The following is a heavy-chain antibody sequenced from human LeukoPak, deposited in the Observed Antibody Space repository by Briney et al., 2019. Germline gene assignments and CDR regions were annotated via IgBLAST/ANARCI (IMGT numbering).Heavy chain of an antibody. D-gene: IGHD6-13*01. J-gene: IGHJ3*02. Sequence: ASVKVSCKASGYTFAGYYMHWVRQAPGQGLEWMGWINPNSGGTNYAQKFQGRVTMTRDTSISTAHMELSRLRSDDTAVYYCARVIHLIAAAGGDDAFDIWGQGTMVTVSS. CDR1: GYTFAGYY. CDR2: INPNSGGT. V-gene: IGHV1-2*02. CDR3: ARVIHLIAAAGGDDAFDI.